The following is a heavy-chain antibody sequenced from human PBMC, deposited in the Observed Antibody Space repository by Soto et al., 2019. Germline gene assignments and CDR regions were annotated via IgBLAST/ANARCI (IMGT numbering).Heavy chain of an antibody. D-gene: IGHD4-4*01. CDR3: ARDSRNYLNWFDP. CDR1: GFTFSSYS. Sequence: EVQLVESGGGLVQPGGSLRLSCAASGFTFSSYSMNWVRQAPGKGLEWVSYISSSSSTIYYADSVKGRFTISRDNAKNSLYLQMNRLRDEDTAVYYCARDSRNYLNWFDPWGQGTLVTVSS. J-gene: IGHJ5*02. V-gene: IGHV3-48*02. CDR2: ISSSSSTI.